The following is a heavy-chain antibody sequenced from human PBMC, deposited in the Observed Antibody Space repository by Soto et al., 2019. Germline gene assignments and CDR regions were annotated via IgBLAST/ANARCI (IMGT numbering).Heavy chain of an antibody. CDR2: ITDSGST. D-gene: IGHD2-2*02. CDR3: AKDPLYGWFDP. J-gene: IGHJ5*02. Sequence: LSLTCTVSGGSISSYYWSWIRQPPGKGLEWIGFITDSGSTYYNPSLKSRVTISVDTSRNQFSLNLNSVTAADTAVYYCAKDPLYGWFDPWGQGTLVTVSS. CDR1: GGSISSYY. V-gene: IGHV4-59*12.